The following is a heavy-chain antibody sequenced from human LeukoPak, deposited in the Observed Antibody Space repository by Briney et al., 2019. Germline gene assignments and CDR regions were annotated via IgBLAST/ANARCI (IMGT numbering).Heavy chain of an antibody. CDR2: INPNSGGT. V-gene: IGHV1-2*02. CDR1: GYTFTGYY. Sequence: ASVKVSCKASGYTFTGYYMLWVRQAPGQGLEWMGWINPNSGGTNYAQKFQGRVTMTRDTSISTAYMELSRLRSDDTAVYYCARDRRYGVKRNWFDPWGQGTLVTVSS. D-gene: IGHD4-23*01. CDR3: ARDRRYGVKRNWFDP. J-gene: IGHJ5*02.